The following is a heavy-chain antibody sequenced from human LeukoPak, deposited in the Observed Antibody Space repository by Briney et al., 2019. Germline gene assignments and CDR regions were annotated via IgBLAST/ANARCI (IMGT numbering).Heavy chain of an antibody. J-gene: IGHJ1*01. D-gene: IGHD5-12*01. CDR3: AREYSASEH. V-gene: IGHV1-2*02. CDR1: GYTFVGYY. Sequence: GASVTVSCTASGYTFVGYYLHWVRQAPGQGLEWMAWIDPYTGNTHYAQKFQGRITVTRDTSLSTTYMELNWLTSDDTALYYCAREYSASEHWGQGTLVTVSS. CDR2: IDPYTGNT.